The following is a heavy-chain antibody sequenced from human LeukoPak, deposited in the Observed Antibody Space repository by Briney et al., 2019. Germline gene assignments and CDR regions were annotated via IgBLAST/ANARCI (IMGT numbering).Heavy chain of an antibody. Sequence: SQTLSLTCTVSGGSISSGDYYWSWIRQPPGKGLEWIGYIYYSGSTYYNPSLKSRVTISVDTSKNQFSLKLSSVTAADTAVYYCARGGAARPAGFDYWGQGTLVTVSS. V-gene: IGHV4-30-4*08. CDR3: ARGGAARPAGFDY. CDR1: GGSISSGDYY. J-gene: IGHJ4*02. D-gene: IGHD6-6*01. CDR2: IYYSGST.